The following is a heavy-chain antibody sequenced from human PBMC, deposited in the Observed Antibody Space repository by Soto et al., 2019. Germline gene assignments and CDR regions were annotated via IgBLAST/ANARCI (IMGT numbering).Heavy chain of an antibody. CDR3: ARGSPPNCGANAIDY. J-gene: IGHJ4*02. V-gene: IGHV4-61*01. Sequence: QVQLQESGPGLVKPSETLSLTCSVSGGSVSSGSYFWNWIRQPPGKALEWIGYIFYSANVNDTPPLKIRLTISLDTSKNPFSLNLTPVTAADTAMYYCARGSPPNCGANAIDYWGQGTLVTVSS. CDR2: IFYSANV. D-gene: IGHD4-17*01. CDR1: GGSVSSGSYF.